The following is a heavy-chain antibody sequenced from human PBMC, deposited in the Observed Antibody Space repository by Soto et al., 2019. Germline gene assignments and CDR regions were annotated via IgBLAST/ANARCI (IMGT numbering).Heavy chain of an antibody. CDR2: IYYRGST. Sequence: QVQLQESGPGLVKPSQTLSLTCTVSGTSIRSGGYYWTWIRQRPGKGLEWLGYIYYRGSTYYNPSLKTRVTLSMDPSKSQFSLRLTSVTAADTAVYYCASDLSGSRATIDYWGLGALVTVSS. J-gene: IGHJ4*02. CDR1: GTSIRSGGYY. D-gene: IGHD6-13*01. V-gene: IGHV4-31*03. CDR3: ASDLSGSRATIDY.